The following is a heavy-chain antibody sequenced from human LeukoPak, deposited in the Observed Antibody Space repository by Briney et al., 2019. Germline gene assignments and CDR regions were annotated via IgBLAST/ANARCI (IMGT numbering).Heavy chain of an antibody. Sequence: ASVKVSCKTSGYTFTAYNTHWVRQAPGQGLEWMGWITPSSGATNYAQQLQGRITMTRDTSISTAYMELNNLISDDTAVYYCARGMGSGTYRRFDFWGQGTLVTVSS. J-gene: IGHJ4*02. CDR3: ARGMGSGTYRRFDF. CDR1: GYTFTAYN. CDR2: ITPSSGAT. V-gene: IGHV1-2*02. D-gene: IGHD3-10*01.